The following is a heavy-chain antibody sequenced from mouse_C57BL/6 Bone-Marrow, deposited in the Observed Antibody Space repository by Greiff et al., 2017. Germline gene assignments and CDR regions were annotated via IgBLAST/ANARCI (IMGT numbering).Heavy chain of an antibody. J-gene: IGHJ3*01. CDR3: TLITTVVRAY. CDR1: GYTFTDYE. CDR2: IDPETGGT. V-gene: IGHV1-15*01. Sequence: QVQLQQSGAELVRPGASVTLSCKASGYTFTDYEMHWVKQTPVHGLEWIGAIDPETGGTAYNQKFKGKAILTADKSSSTAYMELRSLTSEDSSVYDCTLITTVVRAYWGQGTLVTVSA. D-gene: IGHD1-1*01.